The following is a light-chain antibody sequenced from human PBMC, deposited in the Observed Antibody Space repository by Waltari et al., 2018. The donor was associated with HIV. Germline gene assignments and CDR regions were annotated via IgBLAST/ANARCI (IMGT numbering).Light chain of an antibody. V-gene: IGLV1-40*01. J-gene: IGLJ2*01. CDR2: GSK. CDR3: QSFDRGLNGVI. CDR1: TSFIGAAED. Sequence: QSVLTQPPSVSGAPGQRVTISCTRNTSFIGAAEDVYWYQQLAGKAPKPLIYGSKRRPSGVPDRFSGLRSGTSASLTITGLQSEDEADYYCQSFDRGLNGVIFGGGTRLTVL.